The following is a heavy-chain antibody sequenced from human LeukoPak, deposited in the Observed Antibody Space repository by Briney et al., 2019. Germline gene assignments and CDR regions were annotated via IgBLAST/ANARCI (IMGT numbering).Heavy chain of an antibody. J-gene: IGHJ4*02. CDR1: GFTFSSYA. V-gene: IGHV3-30-3*01. Sequence: PGRSLRLSCAGSGFTFSSYAMHWVRQAPGKGLEWVAFISFDGNNNHYADSVKGRFTISRDNSKNTLYMQMNSLRAGDTAVYYCARDLSNYYFDYWGQGTLVTVSS. D-gene: IGHD4-11*01. CDR3: ARDLSNYYFDY. CDR2: ISFDGNNN.